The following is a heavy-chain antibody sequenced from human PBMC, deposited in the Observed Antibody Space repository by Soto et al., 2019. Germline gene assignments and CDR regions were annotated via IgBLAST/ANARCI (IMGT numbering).Heavy chain of an antibody. J-gene: IGHJ4*02. Sequence: PGGSLRLSCAASGFTFGSHWMHWVRQAPGKGPVYVSRISSGGTTTNYAESVKGRFTISRDNARNTLYLQMNSLRVEDTAVYYCARFGTSYDTSGFLYWGQGTPVTV. CDR1: GFTFGSHW. D-gene: IGHD3-22*01. CDR2: ISSGGTTT. V-gene: IGHV3-74*01. CDR3: ARFGTSYDTSGFLY.